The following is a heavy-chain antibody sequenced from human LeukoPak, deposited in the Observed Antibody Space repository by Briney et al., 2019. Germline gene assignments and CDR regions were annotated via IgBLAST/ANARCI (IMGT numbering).Heavy chain of an antibody. V-gene: IGHV4-31*03. D-gene: IGHD2-2*01. CDR1: GGSINSGGHY. CDR2: IYYSGST. Sequence: KPSETLSLTCTVSGGSINSGGHYWSWIRQHPGKGLEWIRYIYYSGSTYSNPSLKSRVSISVDTSKNQFSLKLNSVTAAATAVYYCARVYTAMLRWFDPWGQGTLVTASS. CDR3: ARVYTAMLRWFDP. J-gene: IGHJ5*02.